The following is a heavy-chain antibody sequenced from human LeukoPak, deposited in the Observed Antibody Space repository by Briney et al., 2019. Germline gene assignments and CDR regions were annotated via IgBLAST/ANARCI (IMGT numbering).Heavy chain of an antibody. CDR1: GGSISSYY. CDR2: IYYSGST. D-gene: IGHD3-3*01. V-gene: IGHV4-59*01. CDR3: ARFLHDSRPFKYDFWSGYARGVMDV. Sequence: SETLSLTCTVSGGSISSYYWSWIRQPPGKGLEWIGYIYYSGSTNYNPSLKSRVTISVDTSKNQFSLKLSSVTAADTAVYYCARFLHDSRPFKYDFWSGYARGVMDVWGQGTTVTVSS. J-gene: IGHJ6*02.